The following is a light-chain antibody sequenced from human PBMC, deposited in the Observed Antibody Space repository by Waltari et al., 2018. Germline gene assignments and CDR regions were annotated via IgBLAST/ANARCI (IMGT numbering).Light chain of an antibody. V-gene: IGKV1-27*01. CDR2: GAS. CDR3: QKYNVAPWT. J-gene: IGKJ1*01. CDR1: QDISDY. Sequence: DIQMTQSPSSLSASVGDRVTITCRASQDISDYLAWYQQKPGKAPQLLIYGASALRSGVPSRFSGSASGTDFTLTISSLQPDDAATYFCQKYNVAPWTFGQGTKVEIK.